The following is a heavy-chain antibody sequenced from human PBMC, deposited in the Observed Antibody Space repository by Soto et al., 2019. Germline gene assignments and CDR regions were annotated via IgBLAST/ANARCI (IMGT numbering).Heavy chain of an antibody. J-gene: IGHJ6*02. Sequence: LRLSCAASGFTISTYHLNWVRQAPGKGLEWVSYISTDLRALYYADSVRGRFTISRDNAKNSLYLQMTSLRDEDTGVYYCTRDGRRGYDMDVWGQGTTVTVSS. V-gene: IGHV3-48*02. CDR1: GFTISTYH. D-gene: IGHD1-26*01. CDR3: TRDGRRGYDMDV. CDR2: ISTDLRAL.